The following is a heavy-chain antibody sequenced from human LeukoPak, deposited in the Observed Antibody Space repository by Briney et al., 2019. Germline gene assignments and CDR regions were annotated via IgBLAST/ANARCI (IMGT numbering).Heavy chain of an antibody. CDR1: GGSFSGYY. CDR3: ARGLSRGRYLDL. D-gene: IGHD3-10*01. CDR2: INHSGST. V-gene: IGHV4-34*01. Sequence: SQTLSLTCAVYGGSFSGYYWSWIRQPPGKGLEWIGEINHSGSTNYNPSLKSRVTISVDTSKNQFSLKLSSVTAADTAVYYCARGLSRGRYLDLWGRGTLVTVSS. J-gene: IGHJ2*01.